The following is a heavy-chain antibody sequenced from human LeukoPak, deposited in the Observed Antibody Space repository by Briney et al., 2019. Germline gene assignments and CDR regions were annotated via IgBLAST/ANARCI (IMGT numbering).Heavy chain of an antibody. D-gene: IGHD4-17*01. CDR3: ARDIDYGDYDFLFDY. J-gene: IGHJ4*02. Sequence: ASVKVSCKASGYTFTSYGISWVRQAPGQGLEWMGWISAYNGNTNYAQKLQGRVTMTTDTSTSTAYMELRSLRSDDTAVYYCARDIDYGDYDFLFDYWGQGTLVTVSS. V-gene: IGHV1-18*01. CDR1: GYTFTSYG. CDR2: ISAYNGNT.